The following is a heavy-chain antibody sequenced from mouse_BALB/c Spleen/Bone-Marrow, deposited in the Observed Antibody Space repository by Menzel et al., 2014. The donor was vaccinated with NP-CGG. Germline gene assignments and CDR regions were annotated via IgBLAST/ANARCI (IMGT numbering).Heavy chain of an antibody. J-gene: IGHJ1*01. Sequence: VQLQQSGAELVKPGASVKLSCKASGYTFTSYWMHWVKQRPGQGLEWIGEINPSNGRTNYVEKFKSKATPSGDKSSSTVYMQLSSLTSEDSAVYYCARSGYWYFDVWGAGTTVTVSA. V-gene: IGHV1S81*02. CDR1: GYTFTSYW. CDR2: INPSNGRT. D-gene: IGHD3-1*01. CDR3: ARSGYWYFDV.